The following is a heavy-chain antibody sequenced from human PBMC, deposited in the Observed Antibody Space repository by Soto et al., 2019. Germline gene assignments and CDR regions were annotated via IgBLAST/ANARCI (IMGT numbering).Heavy chain of an antibody. Sequence: QVQLVQSGAEVKKPGASVKVSCKASGYTFTSYGISWVRQAPGQGIEWMGRISAYNGNTNYAQKLQGRVTMTTYTSTSTTYMELKSLRSDDTAVYYCARQRNPNYSYYGMDVWGQGTTVTVSS. J-gene: IGHJ6*02. V-gene: IGHV1-18*04. D-gene: IGHD1-1*01. CDR2: ISAYNGNT. CDR3: ARQRNPNYSYYGMDV. CDR1: GYTFTSYG.